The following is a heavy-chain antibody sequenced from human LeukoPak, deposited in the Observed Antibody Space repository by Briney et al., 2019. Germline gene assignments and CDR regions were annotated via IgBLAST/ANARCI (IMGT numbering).Heavy chain of an antibody. Sequence: SYIYYADSVKARFTISRDNAKNSLYLQMNSLRAEDTAVYYCARDTTIEPYCGGDCYSEHDYWGQGTLVTVSS. CDR3: ARDTTIEPYCGGDCYSEHDY. J-gene: IGHJ4*02. D-gene: IGHD2-21*02. V-gene: IGHV3-21*01. CDR2: SYI.